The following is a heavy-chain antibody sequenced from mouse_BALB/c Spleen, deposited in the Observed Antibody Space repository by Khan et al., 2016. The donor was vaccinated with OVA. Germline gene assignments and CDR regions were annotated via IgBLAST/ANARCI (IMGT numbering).Heavy chain of an antibody. V-gene: IGHV5-9*02. CDR2: ISNGGSYT. Sequence: EVELVESGGGLVKPGGSLKLSCAASGFAFSSYDMSWVRQTPERRLEWVALISNGGSYTNYPDSVKGRFTISRDNARNTLYLQVSMRSSEYTAVYYCERHRGFNHYFAMDYWGQGTSVTVSS. D-gene: IGHD3-3*01. CDR3: ERHRGFNHYFAMDY. CDR1: GFAFSSYD. J-gene: IGHJ4*01.